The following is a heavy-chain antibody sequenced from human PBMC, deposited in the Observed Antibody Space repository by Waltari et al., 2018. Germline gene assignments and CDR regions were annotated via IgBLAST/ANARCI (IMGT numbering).Heavy chain of an antibody. Sequence: QVQLVQSGAEVKKPGSSVKVSCKASGGNFSSYAISWVRQAPGQGLEWMGGIIPIVGTANYAQKFQGRVTITADKSTSTAYMELSSLRSEDTAVYYCARGYSSSEVGANWFDPWGQGTLVTVSS. CDR1: GGNFSSYA. CDR3: ARGYSSSEVGANWFDP. V-gene: IGHV1-69*14. D-gene: IGHD6-6*01. J-gene: IGHJ5*02. CDR2: IIPIVGTA.